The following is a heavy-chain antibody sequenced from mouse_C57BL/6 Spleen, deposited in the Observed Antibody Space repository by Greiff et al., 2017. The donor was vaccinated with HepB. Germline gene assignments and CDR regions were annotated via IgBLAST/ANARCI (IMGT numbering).Heavy chain of an antibody. Sequence: QVQLQQPGAELVKPGASVKLSCKASGYTFTSYWMQWVKQRPGQGLEWIGEIDPSDSYTNYNQKFKGKATLTVDTSSSTAYMQLSSLKSEDSAVYYCARVAYWGQGTLVTVSA. CDR1: GYTFTSYW. V-gene: IGHV1-50*01. CDR3: ARVAY. J-gene: IGHJ3*01. CDR2: IDPSDSYT.